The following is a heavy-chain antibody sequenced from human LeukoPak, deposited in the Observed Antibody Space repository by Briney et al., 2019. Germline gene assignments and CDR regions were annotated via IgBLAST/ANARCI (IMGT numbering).Heavy chain of an antibody. CDR2: IKQDDNER. V-gene: IGHV3-7*01. Sequence: GGSLRLSCAASGFPFNNYWMSWVRQAPGKGLEWVANIKQDDNERFYVDSVKGRFTISRDNAKNSLYLQMYSLRVEDTAVYYCASGTAYYGSRSRIDYWGQGTLVTVSS. J-gene: IGHJ4*02. CDR3: ASGTAYYGSRSRIDY. D-gene: IGHD3-10*01. CDR1: GFPFNNYW.